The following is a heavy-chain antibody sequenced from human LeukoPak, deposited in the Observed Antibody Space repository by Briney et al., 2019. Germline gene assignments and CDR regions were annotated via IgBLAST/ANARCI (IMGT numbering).Heavy chain of an antibody. V-gene: IGHV3-23*01. CDR2: ISGSGGST. CDR3: ARNQERLISARHNNWFDP. J-gene: IGHJ5*02. CDR1: GFTFSSYA. Sequence: GGSLRLSCAASGFTFSSYAMSWVRQAPGKGLEWVSAISGSGGSTYYADSVKGRFTISRDNSKNTLYLQMNSLRAEDTAVYYCARNQERLISARHNNWFDPWGQGTLVTVSS. D-gene: IGHD3-3*02.